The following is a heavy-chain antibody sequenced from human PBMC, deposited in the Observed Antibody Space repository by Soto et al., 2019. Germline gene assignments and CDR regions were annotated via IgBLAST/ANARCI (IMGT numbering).Heavy chain of an antibody. CDR1: GFTFSSYG. D-gene: IGHD2-15*01. Sequence: QVQLVESGGGVVQPGRSLRLSCAASGFTFSSYGMHWVRQAPGKGLEWVAVISYDGSNKYYADSVKGRFTISRDNSKNTLYLQMNSLRAEDTAVYYCAKTPGDCSGGSCYSSLDYWGQGTLVTVSS. CDR3: AKTPGDCSGGSCYSSLDY. V-gene: IGHV3-30*18. J-gene: IGHJ4*02. CDR2: ISYDGSNK.